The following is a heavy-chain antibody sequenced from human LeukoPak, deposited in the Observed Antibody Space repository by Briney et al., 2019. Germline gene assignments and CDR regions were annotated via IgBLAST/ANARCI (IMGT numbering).Heavy chain of an antibody. Sequence: SETLSLTCTVSGGSISSGSYYWSWIRQPAGKGLEWIGRIYTSGSTNYNPSLKSRVTISVDTSKNQFSLKLSSVTAADTAVYYCAREEGRGTSYGYNWFDPWGQGTLVTVSS. D-gene: IGHD2-2*01. CDR3: AREEGRGTSYGYNWFDP. CDR2: IYTSGST. CDR1: GGSISSGSYY. J-gene: IGHJ5*02. V-gene: IGHV4-61*02.